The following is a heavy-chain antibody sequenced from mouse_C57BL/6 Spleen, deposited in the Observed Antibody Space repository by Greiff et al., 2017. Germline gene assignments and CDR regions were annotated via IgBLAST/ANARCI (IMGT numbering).Heavy chain of an antibody. Sequence: EVQLVESGGGLVKPGGSLKLSCAASGFTFSSYAMSWVRQTPEKGLEWVATISDGGSYTYYPDNVKGRFTISRDNAKNNLYLQMSHLKSEDTAMYYCARDSGYFDVWGTGTTVTVSS. V-gene: IGHV5-4*01. CDR3: ARDSGYFDV. CDR2: ISDGGSYT. J-gene: IGHJ1*03. CDR1: GFTFSSYA.